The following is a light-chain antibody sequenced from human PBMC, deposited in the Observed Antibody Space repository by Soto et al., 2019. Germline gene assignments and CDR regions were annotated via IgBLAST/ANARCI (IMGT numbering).Light chain of an antibody. Sequence: DIQMTQSPSSVSASVGDRVTITCRSSQDVSSWLAWYQQKPGKAPKLLIYAASSLQSGVPSRFSGSGSGTDFTLTINRLQPEDFATYYCQQGNSFPYTLGQGTKLEIK. CDR2: AAS. V-gene: IGKV1-12*01. CDR3: QQGNSFPYT. J-gene: IGKJ2*01. CDR1: QDVSSW.